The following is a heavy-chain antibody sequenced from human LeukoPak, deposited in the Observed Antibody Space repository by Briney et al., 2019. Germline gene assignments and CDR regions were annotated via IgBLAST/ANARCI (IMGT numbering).Heavy chain of an antibody. Sequence: GASVKVSCKASGYTFTGYYMHWVRQAPGQGLEWMGWINPNSGGTNYAQKFQGRVTMTRDTSISTAYMELSRLRSDDTAVYYCARSMVRGVPGGRGFDYWGQGTLVTVSS. V-gene: IGHV1-2*02. CDR3: ARSMVRGVPGGRGFDY. CDR1: GYTFTGYY. J-gene: IGHJ4*02. CDR2: INPNSGGT. D-gene: IGHD3-10*01.